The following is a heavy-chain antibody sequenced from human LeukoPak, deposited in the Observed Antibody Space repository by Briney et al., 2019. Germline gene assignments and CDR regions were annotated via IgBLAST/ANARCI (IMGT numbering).Heavy chain of an antibody. CDR1: GYTFTSYG. J-gene: IGHJ4*02. CDR2: ISAYNGNT. Sequence: AASVKVSCKASGYTFTSYGISWVRQAPGQGLEWMGWISAYNGNTNYTQKLQGRVTMTADTSTSTAYMELRSLRSDDTAVYYCARVYCSGGSCYSADDDYWGQGTLVTVSS. V-gene: IGHV1-18*01. D-gene: IGHD2-15*01. CDR3: ARVYCSGGSCYSADDDY.